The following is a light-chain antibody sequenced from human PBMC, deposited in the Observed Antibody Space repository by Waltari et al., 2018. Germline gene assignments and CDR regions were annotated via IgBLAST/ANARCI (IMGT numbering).Light chain of an antibody. J-gene: IGLJ3*02. CDR3: CSYAGSYTSL. CDR1: SSDIGGYNY. CDR2: DVN. Sequence: QSALTQPRSLSGSPGQSVTISCTGTSSDIGGYNYVSWYQQHPGKVPKLLIYDVNKRSSGVPDRFAGSKSCSTASLTISGLQAEDEADYHCCSYAGSYTSLFGGGTRLTVL. V-gene: IGLV2-11*01.